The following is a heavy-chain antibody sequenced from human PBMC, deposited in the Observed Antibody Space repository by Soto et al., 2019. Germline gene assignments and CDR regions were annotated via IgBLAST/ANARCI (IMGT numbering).Heavy chain of an antibody. CDR2: ISGSGGST. D-gene: IGHD2-15*01. Sequence: GGSLRLSFSASGFTFISYAMSWVRQAPGKGLEWVSAISGSGGSTYYADSVKGRFTISKDNSKNTLYLQMNSLRAEDTGVYYCAKGEYCSSGSCHDYYYYGMDVWGQGTTVTVS. CDR3: AKGEYCSSGSCHDYYYYGMDV. J-gene: IGHJ6*02. V-gene: IGHV3-23*01. CDR1: GFTFISYA.